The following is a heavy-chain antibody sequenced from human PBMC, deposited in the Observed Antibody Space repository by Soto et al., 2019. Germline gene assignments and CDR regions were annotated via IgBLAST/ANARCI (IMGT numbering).Heavy chain of an antibody. D-gene: IGHD3-22*01. CDR1: GFVFTNFW. J-gene: IGHJ6*02. V-gene: IGHV3-74*01. CDR2: IDTSXXXT. CDR3: ARDLDSSGLEAEYGMDV. Sequence: GGSLRLSCEASGFVFTNFWMHWVRHVPGKGLVWVARIDTSXXXTNYGXXXKGXLXIXRANAKTXLYLQINSMRAEDTAVYYCARDLDSSGLEAEYGMDVWGQGTTVTVS.